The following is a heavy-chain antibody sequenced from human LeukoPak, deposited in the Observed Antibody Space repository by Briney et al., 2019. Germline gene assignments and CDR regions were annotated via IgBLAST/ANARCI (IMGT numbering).Heavy chain of an antibody. Sequence: GGSLRLSCVGSGFTFSNYWMSWVRQAPGKGLEWVAHIKQDGGDKLYVDSVKGRFTISRDNAKNSVYLQMNSLRGEDTAVHYCARDEVWACRSFNCRTSRFDPWGQGTLVTVS. J-gene: IGHJ5*02. CDR2: IKQDGGDK. CDR3: ARDEVWACRSFNCRTSRFDP. CDR1: GFTFSNYW. V-gene: IGHV3-7*05. D-gene: IGHD2-2*01.